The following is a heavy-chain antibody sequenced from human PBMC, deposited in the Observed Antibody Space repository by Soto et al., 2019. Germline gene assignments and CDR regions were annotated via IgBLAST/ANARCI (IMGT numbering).Heavy chain of an antibody. J-gene: IGHJ1*01. D-gene: IGHD3-10*01. V-gene: IGHV3-64D*06. CDR1: GFTFNSYA. Sequence: GGSLRLSCSASGFTFNSYAMHWVRQAPGKGLEYVSAISSNGGSTYYGDSVKGRFTISRDNSKNTLYLQMSSLRAEDTAVYYCVKGAITMVRGVIASAEYFHHWGQGTLVTVSS. CDR3: VKGAITMVRGVIASAEYFHH. CDR2: ISSNGGST.